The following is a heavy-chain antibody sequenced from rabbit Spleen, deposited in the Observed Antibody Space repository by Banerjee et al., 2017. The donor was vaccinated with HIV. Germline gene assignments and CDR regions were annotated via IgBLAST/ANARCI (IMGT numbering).Heavy chain of an antibody. V-gene: IGHV1S45*01. Sequence: QEQLKETGGGLVQPGASLALTCKASGFSFSSSDYICWVRQAPGKGLEWISCIAGSSSGFTYSATWAKGRFTISKTSSTTVTLQMTSLTVADTATYFCVRALISDYSFSLWGPGTLVTVS. CDR1: GFSFSSSDY. J-gene: IGHJ6*01. CDR2: IAGSSSGFT. CDR3: VRALISDYSFSL. D-gene: IGHD2-1*01.